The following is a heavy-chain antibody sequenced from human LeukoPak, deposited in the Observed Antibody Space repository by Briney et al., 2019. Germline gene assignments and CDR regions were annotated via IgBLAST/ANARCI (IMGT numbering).Heavy chain of an antibody. CDR3: ARVPKYFDL. V-gene: IGHV4-34*01. Sequence: KPSETLSLTCAVYGGSFSGFYWTWIRQPPGKGLEWIGQINHNRNTHYNPSLKSRVTISVDTSKNQFSLKLSSVTAADTAVYYCARVPKYFDLWGRGTLVTVSP. J-gene: IGHJ2*01. CDR1: GGSFSGFY. CDR2: INHNRNT.